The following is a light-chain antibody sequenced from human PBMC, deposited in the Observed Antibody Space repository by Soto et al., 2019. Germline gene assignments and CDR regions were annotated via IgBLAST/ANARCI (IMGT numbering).Light chain of an antibody. CDR2: DVN. V-gene: IGLV2-14*01. J-gene: IGLJ2*01. CDR1: SSDVGGYNY. CDR3: SSYTGSSTYVV. Sequence: QSALTQPASVSGSPGQSITISCTGTSSDVGGYNYVSWYQQHPGKAPKLMIYDVNNRRSGVSNRFSGSKSGNTASLTISGLQAEDEADYYCSSYTGSSTYVVFGGGTKVTVL.